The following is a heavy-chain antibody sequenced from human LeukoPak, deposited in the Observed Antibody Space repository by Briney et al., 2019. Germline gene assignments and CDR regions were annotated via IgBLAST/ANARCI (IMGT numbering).Heavy chain of an antibody. J-gene: IGHJ3*02. CDR1: GFTFSSYS. Sequence: PGGSLRLSCAASGFTFSSYSMNWVRQAPGKGLEWVSSISSSSSYIYYADSVKGRFTISRDNAKNSLYLQMNSLRAEDTAVYYCARDVVEMAPPGDAFDIWGRGTMVTVSS. CDR2: ISSSSSYI. CDR3: ARDVVEMAPPGDAFDI. D-gene: IGHD5-24*01. V-gene: IGHV3-21*01.